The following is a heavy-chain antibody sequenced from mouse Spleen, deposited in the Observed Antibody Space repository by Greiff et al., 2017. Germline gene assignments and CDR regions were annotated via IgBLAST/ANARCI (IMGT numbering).Heavy chain of an antibody. V-gene: IGHV7-1*01. CDR3: ARDWTYAMDY. J-gene: IGHJ4*01. CDR2: SRNKANDYTT. Sequence: EVQVVESGGGLVQSGRSLRLSCATSGFTFSDFYMEWVRQAPGKGLEWIAASRNKANDYTTEYSASVKGRFIVSRDTSQSILYLQMNALRAEDTAIYYCARDWTYAMDYWGQGTSVTVSS. CDR1: GFTFSDFY.